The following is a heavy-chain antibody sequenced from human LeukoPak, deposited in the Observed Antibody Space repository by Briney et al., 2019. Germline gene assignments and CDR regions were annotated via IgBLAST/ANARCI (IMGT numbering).Heavy chain of an antibody. Sequence: ATVKVSCKASGGTFSSYAISWVRQAPGQGLEWMGGIIPIFGTANYAQKFQGRVTITADESTSTAYMELSSLRSEDTAVYYCARDLAGATDYWGQGTLVTVSS. CDR1: GGTFSSYA. D-gene: IGHD1-26*01. CDR3: ARDLAGATDY. CDR2: IIPIFGTA. J-gene: IGHJ4*02. V-gene: IGHV1-69*13.